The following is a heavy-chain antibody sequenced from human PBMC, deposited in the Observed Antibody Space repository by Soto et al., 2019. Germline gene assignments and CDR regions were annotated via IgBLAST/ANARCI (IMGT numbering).Heavy chain of an antibody. J-gene: IGHJ4*02. CDR1: ALTLSSYP. Sequence: DGSRSLYCASSALTLSSYPMIWVRPAPGKGLEWVSSISGSGAATYYADSVKGRFTISRYNSKNTLYLQMNSLRAEDTAVYYCAKAPSISMIVVGPSFDHWGQGTQVTVSS. CDR2: ISGSGAAT. V-gene: IGHV3-23*01. D-gene: IGHD3-22*01. CDR3: AKAPSISMIVVGPSFDH.